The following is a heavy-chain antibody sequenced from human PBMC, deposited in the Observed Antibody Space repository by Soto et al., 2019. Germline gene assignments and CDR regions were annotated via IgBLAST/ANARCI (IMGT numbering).Heavy chain of an antibody. CDR2: ISSSSSYI. CDR3: ARDISVVTPFDY. Sequence: EVQLVESGGGLVKPGGSLRLSCAASGFTFSSYSMNWVRQAPGKGLEWVSSISSSSSYIYYADSVKGRFTISRDNSKKSRSLQINSLRAEDTAVYYCARDISVVTPFDYWVQGTLVTVSS. CDR1: GFTFSSYS. D-gene: IGHD2-15*01. V-gene: IGHV3-21*01. J-gene: IGHJ4*02.